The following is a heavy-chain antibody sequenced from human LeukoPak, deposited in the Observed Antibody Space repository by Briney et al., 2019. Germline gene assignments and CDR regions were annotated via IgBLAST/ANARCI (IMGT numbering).Heavy chain of an antibody. CDR3: AREGSSGWYLRWFDP. CDR2: ISSSGSAI. CDR1: GFTFSSYE. Sequence: GGSLRLSCAASGFTFSSYEMNWVRQAPGKGLEWVSYISSSGSAIYYADSVKGRFTISRDNAKNSLYLQMNSLRAEDTAVYYCAREGSSGWYLRWFDPWGQGTLVTVSS. J-gene: IGHJ5*02. D-gene: IGHD6-19*01. V-gene: IGHV3-48*03.